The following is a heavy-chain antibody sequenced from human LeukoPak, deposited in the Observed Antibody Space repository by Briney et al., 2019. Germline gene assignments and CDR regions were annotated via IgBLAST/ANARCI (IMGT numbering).Heavy chain of an antibody. CDR3: ARDRSSGWLNWFDP. Sequence: SQTLSLTCTVSGDPIRSDSYYWNWLRQPAGKGLEWIGRIYASGSTNYNPSLKSRVTISLDTSRNRFSLNLSSVTATDTAVCFCARDRSSGWLNWFDPWGQGTLVTVSP. V-gene: IGHV4-61*02. J-gene: IGHJ5*02. D-gene: IGHD6-19*01. CDR2: IYASGST. CDR1: GDPIRSDSYY.